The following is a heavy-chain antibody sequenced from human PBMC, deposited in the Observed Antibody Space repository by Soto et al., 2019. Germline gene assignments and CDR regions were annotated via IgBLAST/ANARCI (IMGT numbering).Heavy chain of an antibody. D-gene: IGHD6-13*01. Sequence: ETLSLTCTVSVGAINSTVYYWGWIRQPPGKGLEWIGSSNYGGPTYYSPSLQSRVTISLDTAKNHFSLNLRSVTAADTAVYYCARHGAYSTSVYYYYGMDVWGQGTTVTVSS. J-gene: IGHJ6*01. CDR3: ARHGAYSTSVYYYYGMDV. CDR2: SNYGGPT. V-gene: IGHV4-39*01. CDR1: VGAINSTVYY.